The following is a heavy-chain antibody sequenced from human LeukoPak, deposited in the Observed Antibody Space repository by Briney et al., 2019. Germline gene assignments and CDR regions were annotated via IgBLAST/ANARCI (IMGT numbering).Heavy chain of an antibody. J-gene: IGHJ3*02. Sequence: SETLSLTCTVSGGSISSYYWNWIRQPPGKGLEWIGYIYYSGSTNYSPSLKSRVTISVDTSKTQFSLKLSSVTAADTAVYYCARSLYYYGSDSFDIWGQGTMVTVSS. CDR1: GGSISSYY. D-gene: IGHD3-10*01. CDR3: ARSLYYYGSDSFDI. CDR2: IYYSGST. V-gene: IGHV4-59*01.